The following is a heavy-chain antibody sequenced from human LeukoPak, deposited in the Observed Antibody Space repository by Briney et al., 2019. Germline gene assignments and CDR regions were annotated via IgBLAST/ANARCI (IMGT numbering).Heavy chain of an antibody. V-gene: IGHV4-39*07. CDR2: INHSGST. Sequence: KASETLSLTCTVSGDSFSSSSYYWGWVRQPPGKGLEWIGEINHSGSTNYNPSLKSRVTISVDTSKNQFSLKLSSVTAADTAVYYCARGLRYSSSWYAFYYYYMDVWGKGTTVTVSS. CDR1: GDSFSSSSYY. J-gene: IGHJ6*03. D-gene: IGHD6-13*01. CDR3: ARGLRYSSSWYAFYYYYMDV.